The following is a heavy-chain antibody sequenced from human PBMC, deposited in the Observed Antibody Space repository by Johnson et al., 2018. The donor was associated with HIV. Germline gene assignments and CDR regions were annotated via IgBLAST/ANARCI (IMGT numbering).Heavy chain of an antibody. J-gene: IGHJ3*02. CDR3: ANNLGTAGGAFDI. D-gene: IGHD7-27*01. V-gene: IGHV3-7*01. CDR1: GFMFSRYW. CDR2: IKQDGSEK. Sequence: VQLVESGGGLVLPGGSLRLSCAASGFMFSRYWMSWVRQAPGKGLEWVANIKQDGSEKYYVGSVEGRFTISRDNTKSSLFLQMNSLRGEDTAVYYCANNLGTAGGAFDIWGQGTMVTVSS.